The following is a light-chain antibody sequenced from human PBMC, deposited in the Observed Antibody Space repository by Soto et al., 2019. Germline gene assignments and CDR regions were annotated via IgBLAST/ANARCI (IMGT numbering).Light chain of an antibody. CDR2: RAD. V-gene: IGLV1-47*01. CDR1: SANIGRNY. Sequence: QSVLTQSPSASGTPGQRVTISCSGSSANIGRNYVYWYQQFPGTAPRLLMYRADQRPSGVPDRFSGSESGTSASLAISGLRSEDEAAYYCAAWDDTVSGLVFGGGTKLTVL. CDR3: AAWDDTVSGLV. J-gene: IGLJ2*01.